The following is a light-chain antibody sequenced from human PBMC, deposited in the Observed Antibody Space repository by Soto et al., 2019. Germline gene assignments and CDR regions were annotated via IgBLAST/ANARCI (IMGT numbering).Light chain of an antibody. CDR3: QQYHNGPPIT. Sequence: EIVLTQSPGTLSLSPGERATLSCRASEFVSSNLAWYQQKPGQAPRLLIYGASTRATGIPARFSGSGSGTEFTLTISNLQSEDFAVYFCQQYHNGPPITFGQGTRLEIK. CDR2: GAS. J-gene: IGKJ5*01. V-gene: IGKV3D-15*01. CDR1: EFVSSN.